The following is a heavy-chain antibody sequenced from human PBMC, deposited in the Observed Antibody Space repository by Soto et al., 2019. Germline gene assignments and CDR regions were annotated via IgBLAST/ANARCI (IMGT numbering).Heavy chain of an antibody. CDR1: GFSFSTCA. J-gene: IGHJ4*02. CDR2: ISASGDTT. CDR3: AAQATGYFVPFDF. Sequence: GGSLRLSCAASGFSFSTCAVSWVHQAPGKGLEWVSSISASGDTTHYAESVRGRFTISRDNSRNTLHLQMSSLTAEDTAIYSCAAQATGYFVPFDFWGRGTLVTVSS. D-gene: IGHD3-22*01. V-gene: IGHV3-23*01.